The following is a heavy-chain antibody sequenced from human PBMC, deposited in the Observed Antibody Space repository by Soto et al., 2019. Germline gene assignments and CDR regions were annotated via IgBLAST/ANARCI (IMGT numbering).Heavy chain of an antibody. D-gene: IGHD1-1*01. V-gene: IGHV3-15*01. CDR1: GFTFSKAW. CDR3: TPTGTIDY. CDR2: IKSTSDGGTT. J-gene: IGHJ4*02. Sequence: PGGSLRLSCVASGFTFSKAWMTWVRQAPGKGLEWVGRIKSTSDGGTTYYAAPVEGRFTISRDDSTNTVYLQMNSLKSEDTAVYYCTPTGTIDYWGQGTLVTVSS.